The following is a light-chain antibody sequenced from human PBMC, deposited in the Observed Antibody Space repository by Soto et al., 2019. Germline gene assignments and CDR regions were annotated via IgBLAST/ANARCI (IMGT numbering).Light chain of an antibody. CDR2: DAS. CDR1: QSVSSY. J-gene: IGKJ4*01. CDR3: QQRNT. Sequence: EIVLTQSPATLSLSPGERATLSCRASQSVSSYLAWYQQKPGQAPRLLIYDASNRATGIPARFSGSGSGTDFTLTISSLEPEDFAVSYCQQRNTFGGGTKVEIK. V-gene: IGKV3-11*01.